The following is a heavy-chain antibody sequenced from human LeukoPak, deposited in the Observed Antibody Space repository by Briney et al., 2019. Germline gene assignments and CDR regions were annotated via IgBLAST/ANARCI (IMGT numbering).Heavy chain of an antibody. D-gene: IGHD3-10*01. V-gene: IGHV1-8*01. CDR1: GYTYTSYD. Sequence: ASVKVSFKASGYTYTSYDINWVGQAPEPALEWMGWMNPNSGNTGYAQKFQRRVTMTKNTSISTAYMELSSLRSEDTAVYYCARAIQQYYGSGSPDYWGQGTLVTVSS. J-gene: IGHJ4*02. CDR2: MNPNSGNT. CDR3: ARAIQQYYGSGSPDY.